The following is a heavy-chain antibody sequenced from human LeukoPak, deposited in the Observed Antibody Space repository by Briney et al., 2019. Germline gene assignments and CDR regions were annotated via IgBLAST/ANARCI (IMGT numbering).Heavy chain of an antibody. D-gene: IGHD4-17*01. J-gene: IGHJ4*02. V-gene: IGHV3-74*01. CDR2: INSDGSTT. Sequence: QPGGSLRLSCAASGFTFSTYSMHWVRQAPGKGLVWVSRINSDGSTTSHADSVKGRFTISRDNAKNTLYLQMDSLRAEDTAVYFCARGVHYGSDYWGQGTLVTVSS. CDR3: ARGVHYGSDY. CDR1: GFTFSTYS.